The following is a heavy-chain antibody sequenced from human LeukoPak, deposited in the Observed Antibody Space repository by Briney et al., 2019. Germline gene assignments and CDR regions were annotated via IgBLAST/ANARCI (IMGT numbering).Heavy chain of an antibody. CDR1: GGSISSYY. CDR2: IYTSGST. CDR3: AREANYDILTGYYKGGDAFDI. V-gene: IGHV4-4*07. J-gene: IGHJ3*02. Sequence: PSETLSLTCTVSGGSISSYYWSWIRQPAGKGLGWIWRIYTSGSTTYNPSFTSRVTISLDTSKNQFSLKLRSVTAADTAVYYCAREANYDILTGYYKGGDAFDIWGQGTMVTVSS. D-gene: IGHD3-9*01.